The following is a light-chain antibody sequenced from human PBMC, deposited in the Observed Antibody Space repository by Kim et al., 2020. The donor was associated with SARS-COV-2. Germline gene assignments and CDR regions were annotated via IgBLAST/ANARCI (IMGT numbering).Light chain of an antibody. V-gene: IGLV7-46*01. CDR2: DTN. CDR1: TGAVTSGHY. Sequence: GTGHLPWGSSTGAVTSGHYAYWFQQKPAQAPRTLIYDTNNRHSWTPARFSGSLLGGKAALTLSGAQPEDEADYYCLLSYSGALVVFGGGTQLTVL. CDR3: LLSYSGALVV. J-gene: IGLJ2*01.